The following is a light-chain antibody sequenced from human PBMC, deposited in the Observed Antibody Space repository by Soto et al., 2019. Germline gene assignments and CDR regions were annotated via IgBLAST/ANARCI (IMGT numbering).Light chain of an antibody. CDR1: QTISSW. Sequence: DIQMTQSPSTLSASVGDRVTITCRASQTISSWLAWYQQKPGKAPKLLIYKASTLKSGVPSRFSGSGSGSEFTLTISSLQPEDFATYYCQQLNSYLSLTFGGGTKVDI. J-gene: IGKJ4*01. V-gene: IGKV1-5*03. CDR3: QQLNSYLSLT. CDR2: KAS.